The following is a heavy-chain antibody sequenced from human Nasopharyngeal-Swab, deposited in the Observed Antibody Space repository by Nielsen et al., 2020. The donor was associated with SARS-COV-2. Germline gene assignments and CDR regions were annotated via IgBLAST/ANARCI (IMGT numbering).Heavy chain of an antibody. V-gene: IGHV3-23*01. D-gene: IGHD4-17*01. Sequence: GESLKISCAASGFTFSNYPMNWVRQAPGKGLEWVSSITPRGDGTFYADSVKGRFTISRDNSRKNVYLQMNSLRAEDAALYYCTRLGTPVPWGAFDYWGQGSLVTVSS. CDR3: TRLGTPVPWGAFDY. J-gene: IGHJ4*02. CDR1: GFTFSNYP. CDR2: ITPRGDGT.